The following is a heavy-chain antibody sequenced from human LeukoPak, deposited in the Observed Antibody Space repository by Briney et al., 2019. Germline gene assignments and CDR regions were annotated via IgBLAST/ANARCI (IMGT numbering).Heavy chain of an antibody. D-gene: IGHD6-13*01. CDR1: GGSFSGYY. CDR3: ARAAGTGDDY. V-gene: IGHV4-34*01. Sequence: SETLSLTCAVYGGSFSGYYWSWIRQPPGKGLEWIGEINHSGSTNYNPSLKSRATISVDTSKNQFSLKLSSVTAADTAVYYCARAAGTGDDYWGQGTLVTVSS. J-gene: IGHJ4*02. CDR2: INHSGST.